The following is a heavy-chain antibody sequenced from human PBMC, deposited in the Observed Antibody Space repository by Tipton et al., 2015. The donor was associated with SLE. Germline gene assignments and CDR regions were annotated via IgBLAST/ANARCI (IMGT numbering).Heavy chain of an antibody. V-gene: IGHV1-46*01. Sequence: QSGPEVKKPGASVKISCKESGYTSTSYYMHWVRQAPGQGLEWMGIINPSGGSASYAQRFQGRVTMTRDTSTSTVYMELSSLRSEDTAVYYCARDRVVGARGAFDIWGQGTMVTVSS. D-gene: IGHD1-26*01. J-gene: IGHJ3*02. CDR1: GYTSTSYY. CDR3: ARDRVVGARGAFDI. CDR2: INPSGGSA.